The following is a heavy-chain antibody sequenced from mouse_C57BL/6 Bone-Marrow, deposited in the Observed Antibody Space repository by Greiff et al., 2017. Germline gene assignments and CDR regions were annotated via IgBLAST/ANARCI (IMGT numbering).Heavy chain of an antibody. J-gene: IGHJ2*01. CDR1: GYAFTNYL. CDR3: ARVGWLRRLDY. Sequence: QVQLQQSGAELVRPGTSVKVSCKASGYAFTNYLIEWVKQRPGQGLEWIGVINPGSGGTNYNEKFKGKATLTADKSSSTAYMQLSSLTSEDSAVYFCARVGWLRRLDYWGQGTTLTVSS. V-gene: IGHV1-54*01. CDR2: INPGSGGT. D-gene: IGHD2-2*01.